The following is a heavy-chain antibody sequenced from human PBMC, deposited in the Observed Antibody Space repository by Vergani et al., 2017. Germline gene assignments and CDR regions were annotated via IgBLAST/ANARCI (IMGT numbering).Heavy chain of an antibody. Sequence: QVQLVQSGPEVKKPGASVKVSCKASGYDFTNYGLGWVRQAPGQGLEWMGWFSPYNGNPKYAQMFQGRVSVTPDTSTTTVYMELRGLTSDDTAVYYCARGQSGSYYRYFEHWGQGTLVIVSS. CDR3: ARGQSGSYYRYFEH. J-gene: IGHJ1*01. V-gene: IGHV1-18*01. D-gene: IGHD3-10*01. CDR2: FSPYNGNP. CDR1: GYDFTNYG.